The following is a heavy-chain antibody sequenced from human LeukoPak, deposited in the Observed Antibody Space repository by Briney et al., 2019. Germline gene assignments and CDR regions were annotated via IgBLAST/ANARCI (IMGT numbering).Heavy chain of an antibody. CDR2: INPSGGST. CDR1: GYTFTSYY. CDR3: AGEVSSSWSYSPPYYYYYMDV. V-gene: IGHV1-46*01. Sequence: ASVKVPCKASGYTFTSYYMHWVRQAPGQGLEWMGIINPSGGSTSYAQKFQGRVTMTRDMSTSTVYMELSSLRSEDTAVYYCAGEVSSSWSYSPPYYYYYMDVWGKGTTVTVSS. D-gene: IGHD6-13*01. J-gene: IGHJ6*03.